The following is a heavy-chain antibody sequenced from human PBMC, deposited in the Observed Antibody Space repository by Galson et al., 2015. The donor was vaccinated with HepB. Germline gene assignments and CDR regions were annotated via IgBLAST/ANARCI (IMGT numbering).Heavy chain of an antibody. Sequence: SLRLSCPASAFYFSTYEMNWVAQAQGKGLEWVSYISSSGSHMSYADAVEGRFTISRDNPKNSLYLQMSSLRAEDTAVYYCARPDCRGGGCYLDYWGQGTLVTVSS. J-gene: IGHJ4*02. CDR3: ARPDCRGGGCYLDY. V-gene: IGHV3-48*03. D-gene: IGHD2-15*01. CDR1: AFYFSTYE. CDR2: ISSSGSHM.